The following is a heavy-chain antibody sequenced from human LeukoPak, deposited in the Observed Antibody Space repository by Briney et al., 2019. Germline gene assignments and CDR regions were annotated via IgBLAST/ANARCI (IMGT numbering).Heavy chain of an antibody. V-gene: IGHV4-34*01. CDR3: ARGVEQQLGYYYYYGMDV. CDR2: INHSGST. D-gene: IGHD6-13*01. CDR1: GGSFSGYY. J-gene: IGHJ6*02. Sequence: SETLSLTCAVYGGSFSGYYWSWIRQPPGKGLEWIGEINHSGSTNYNPSLKSRVTISVDTSKNQFSLKLSSVTAADTAVYYCARGVEQQLGYYYYYGMDVWGQGTTVNVSS.